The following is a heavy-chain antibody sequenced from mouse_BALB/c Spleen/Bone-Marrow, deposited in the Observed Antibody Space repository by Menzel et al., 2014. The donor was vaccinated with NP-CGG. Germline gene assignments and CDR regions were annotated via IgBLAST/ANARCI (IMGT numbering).Heavy chain of an antibody. V-gene: IGHV2-6-7*01. CDR1: GFSLTGYG. CDR3: ASNGGGAMDY. CDR2: IWGDGST. J-gene: IGHJ4*01. Sequence: QVQLKESGPGLVAPSQSLSITCTVSGFSLTGYGVNWVRRPPGKGLEWLGLIWGDGSTDYNSALKSRLSISKDNSKSQVFLKMNRLQSGDTARYYCASNGGGAMDYWGQGTSVTVSS.